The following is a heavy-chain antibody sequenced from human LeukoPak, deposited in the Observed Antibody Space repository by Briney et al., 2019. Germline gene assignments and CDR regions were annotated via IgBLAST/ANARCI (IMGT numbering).Heavy chain of an antibody. V-gene: IGHV1-2*02. J-gene: IGHJ5*02. CDR3: TREARAGNWFDP. Sequence: ASVNVSFKSSGYTFNNYYIHWVRQAPGQGLEWMGWINPDSGDTNYAQKFQGRVTMTRDTSINTLYMELSRLTDDDTATFYCTREARAGNWFDPWGQGTLITVS. CDR2: INPDSGDT. CDR1: GYTFNNYY.